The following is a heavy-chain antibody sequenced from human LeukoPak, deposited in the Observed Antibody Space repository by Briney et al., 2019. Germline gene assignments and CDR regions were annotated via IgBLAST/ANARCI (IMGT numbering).Heavy chain of an antibody. CDR3: ARDLRFESYYYDSSPRVDAFDI. CDR2: INGDGRNI. J-gene: IGHJ3*02. Sequence: GGSLRLSCVASGFTFSSYWMHWVRQDPRKGLVWVSRINGDGRNINYADSVRGRFTISRDNSKNTLYLQMNSLRAEDTAVYYCARDLRFESYYYDSSPRVDAFDIWGQGTMVTVSS. CDR1: GFTFSSYW. D-gene: IGHD3-22*01. V-gene: IGHV3-74*01.